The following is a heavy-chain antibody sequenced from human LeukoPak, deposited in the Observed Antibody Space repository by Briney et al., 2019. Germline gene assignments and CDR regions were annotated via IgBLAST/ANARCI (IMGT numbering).Heavy chain of an antibody. V-gene: IGHV3-23*01. Sequence: PGGSLRLSCAASGFTFSSYAMRWVRQAPGKGLEWVSAISGSGGSTYYADSVKGRFTISRDNSKNTLYLQMNSLRAEDTALYYCARIGSGGDAYWGQGTLVTVSS. D-gene: IGHD6-19*01. CDR1: GFTFSSYA. CDR2: ISGSGGST. J-gene: IGHJ4*02. CDR3: ARIGSGGDAY.